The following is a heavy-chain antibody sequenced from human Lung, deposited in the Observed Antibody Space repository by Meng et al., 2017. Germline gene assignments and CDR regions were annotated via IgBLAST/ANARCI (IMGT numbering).Heavy chain of an antibody. CDR1: GGSISSSSYY. J-gene: IGHJ5*02. V-gene: IGHV4-39*01. CDR3: VRLDWELLNWFDP. Sequence: QLLIPAFAPALLTPPATLSVSCTVSGGSISSSSYYWGWTRQPPGKGLEWIGSIDNTGSTQYNPSLKVRVSMSVDTSKNQFSLRLQAVTAADTAVYYCVRLDWELLNWFDPWGQGTLVTVSS. CDR2: IDNTGST. D-gene: IGHD1-26*01.